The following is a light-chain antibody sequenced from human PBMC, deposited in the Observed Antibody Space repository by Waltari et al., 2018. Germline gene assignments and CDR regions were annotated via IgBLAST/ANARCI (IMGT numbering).Light chain of an antibody. J-gene: IGLJ2*01. CDR1: NIGSKS. V-gene: IGLV3-21*02. Sequence: SYVLTQPPSVSVAPGQTALITCGGDNIGSKSFHCYQQRAGQAPVLVVHDDNDRPSGIPERLSGSNSGNTATLTISRVEAGDEADFYCQVWDSGSGRPQVIFGGGTRLTVL. CDR2: DDN. CDR3: QVWDSGSGRPQVI.